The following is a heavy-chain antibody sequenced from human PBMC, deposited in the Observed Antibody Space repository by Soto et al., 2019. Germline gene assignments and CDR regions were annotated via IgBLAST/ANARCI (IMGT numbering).Heavy chain of an antibody. CDR3: ARDDAVGGSGSAAYGMDV. J-gene: IGHJ6*02. CDR1: GYTFTGYC. CDR2: INPNSGGT. V-gene: IGHV1-2*04. D-gene: IGHD3-10*01. Sequence: QVQLVQSGAEVKKPGASVKVSCKASGYTFTGYCMHWVRQAPGQGLEWMGWINPNSGGTNYAQKFQGWVTMTRDTSISTAYMELSRLRSDDTAVYYCARDDAVGGSGSAAYGMDVWGQGTTVTVSS.